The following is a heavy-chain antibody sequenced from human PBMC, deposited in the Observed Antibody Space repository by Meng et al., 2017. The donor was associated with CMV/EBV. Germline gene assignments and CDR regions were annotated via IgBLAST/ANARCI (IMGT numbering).Heavy chain of an antibody. Sequence: GESLKISCAASGFTFSSYAMHWVRQAPGKGLEWVAVISYDGSNKYYADSVKGRFTISRDNSKNTLYLQMNSLGAEDTAVYYCARDVSDIWQQLSYYYYGMDVWGQGTTVTVSS. V-gene: IGHV3-30-3*01. J-gene: IGHJ6*02. CDR2: ISYDGSNK. CDR3: ARDVSDIWQQLSYYYYGMDV. D-gene: IGHD6-13*01. CDR1: GFTFSSYA.